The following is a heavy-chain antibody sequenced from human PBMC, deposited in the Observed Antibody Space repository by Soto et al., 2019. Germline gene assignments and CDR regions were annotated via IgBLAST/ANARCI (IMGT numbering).Heavy chain of an antibody. CDR1: GFTFSSCA. J-gene: IGHJ4*02. Sequence: VQLWESGGGLVHPGGSLRLSCAASGFTFSSCAMSWVRQAPGKGLEWVSSITDSGGNTHYADSVKGRFTISRDNYRNTLYLQMSSLRAGDTAVYYCAKYHNLDYWGQGTLVTVSS. D-gene: IGHD3-10*01. CDR2: ITDSGGNT. CDR3: AKYHNLDY. V-gene: IGHV3-23*01.